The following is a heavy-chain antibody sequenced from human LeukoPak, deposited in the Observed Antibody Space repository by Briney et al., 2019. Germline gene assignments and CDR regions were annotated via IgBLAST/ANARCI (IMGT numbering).Heavy chain of an antibody. Sequence: PGGSLRLSCAASGFTFSDYNMNWVRQPPGKGLEWVSYISSSSSTIYCADSVKGRFTISRDNAKNSLYLQMNSLRAEDTAVYYCARAYSGYTYGYHYWGQGTLVTVSS. J-gene: IGHJ4*02. V-gene: IGHV3-48*01. D-gene: IGHD5-18*01. CDR2: ISSSSSTI. CDR3: ARAYSGYTYGYHY. CDR1: GFTFSDYN.